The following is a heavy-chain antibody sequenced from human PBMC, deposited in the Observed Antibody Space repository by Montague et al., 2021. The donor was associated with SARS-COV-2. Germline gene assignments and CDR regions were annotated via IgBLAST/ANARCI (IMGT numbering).Heavy chain of an antibody. D-gene: IGHD3-10*01. V-gene: IGHV3-30*04. J-gene: IGHJ6*02. CDR1: GFTLSSYA. CDR2: ISYAGSNK. Sequence: SLRLSCAASGFTLSSYAMYRVRQAPGKGLEWVAVISYAGSNKSYVDSVKGRFTISRDNSKNTLYLQMNSLRSEDTAVYYCARDVPHYYGSGSYGYYYGMDVWGQGTTVTVSS. CDR3: ARDVPHYYGSGSYGYYYGMDV.